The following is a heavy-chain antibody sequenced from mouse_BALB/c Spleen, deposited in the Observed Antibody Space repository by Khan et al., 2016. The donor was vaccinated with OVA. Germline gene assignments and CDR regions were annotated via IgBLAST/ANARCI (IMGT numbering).Heavy chain of an antibody. Sequence: QIQLVQSGAELARPGASVKMSCKASGYTFTTYTMHWLKQRPGQGLEWIGYINPRNGFTNYTQKFKDKSTLTADKSSSTAYMQLSSLTYDYTTVYYSARGGAYLGSDGWFSYWGQGTLVTVSA. D-gene: IGHD2-10*01. CDR2: INPRNGFT. J-gene: IGHJ3*01. CDR1: GYTFTTYT. V-gene: IGHV1-4*01. CDR3: ARGGAYLGSDGWFSY.